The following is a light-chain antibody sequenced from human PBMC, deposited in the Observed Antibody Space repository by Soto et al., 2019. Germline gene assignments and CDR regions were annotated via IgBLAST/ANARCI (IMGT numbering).Light chain of an antibody. Sequence: EIVLPQSPATLSLSPGERATLSCRASQSVSSYLAWYQQKPGQAPRLLIYDASNMATGIPARFSGSGSGTDFTLTISSLEPEDFAVYYCQQRSNWPITFGQGTRLEIK. V-gene: IGKV3-11*01. CDR3: QQRSNWPIT. CDR2: DAS. CDR1: QSVSSY. J-gene: IGKJ5*01.